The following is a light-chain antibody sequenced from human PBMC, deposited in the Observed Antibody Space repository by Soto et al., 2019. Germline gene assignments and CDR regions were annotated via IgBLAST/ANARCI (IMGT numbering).Light chain of an antibody. CDR1: SSNIGAGYD. CDR3: QSYDSSLSVV. CDR2: GIS. Sequence: QSVLTQPPSVSGAPGQRVTISCTGSSSNIGAGYDVHWYQQLPGTAPKLLIYGISNRPSGVPDRFSGSKSGTSASLAITGLQAEDEADYYCQSYDSSLSVVFGGGTQLTVL. V-gene: IGLV1-40*01. J-gene: IGLJ2*01.